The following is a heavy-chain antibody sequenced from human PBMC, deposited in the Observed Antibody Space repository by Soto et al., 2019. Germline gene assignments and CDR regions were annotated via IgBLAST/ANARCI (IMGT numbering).Heavy chain of an antibody. CDR1: GGSVNSTGCS. Sequence: SETLSLTCTVSGGSVNSTGCSWTRIRQDPGQDSEGIGYFSSSRRACSSLSLKRRVAISLDASKNYFSLQLTSVTAADMAVYYSARALSTNIAGEPREYFDSWGQGTQVTVSS. J-gene: IGHJ4*02. CDR3: ARALSTNIAGEPREYFDS. V-gene: IGHV4-31*03. D-gene: IGHD2-15*01. CDR2: FSSSRRA.